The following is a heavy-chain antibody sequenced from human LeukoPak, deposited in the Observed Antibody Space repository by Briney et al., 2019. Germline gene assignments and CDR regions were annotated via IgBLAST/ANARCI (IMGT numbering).Heavy chain of an antibody. CDR2: ISSSSSYI. Sequence: GGSLRLSCAASGFTFSSYSMNWVRQAPGKGLEWVSSISSSSSYIYYADSVKGRFTISRDNAKNSLYQQMNSLRAEDTAVYYCARGRRDGYNLDYWGQGTLVTVSS. J-gene: IGHJ4*02. D-gene: IGHD5-24*01. V-gene: IGHV3-21*01. CDR1: GFTFSSYS. CDR3: ARGRRDGYNLDY.